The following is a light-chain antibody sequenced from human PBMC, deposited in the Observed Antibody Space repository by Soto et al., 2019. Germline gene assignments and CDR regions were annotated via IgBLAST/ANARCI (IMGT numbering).Light chain of an antibody. Sequence: DVVLTQSPLSLPVTLGQPATISCRSSHSLLHSSGDTYLNWFHQRPGQSPRRLIYKVSNRDSGVPDRFSGSGSGTDFTLKISRVEAEDIGVYYCMQNTHWPPYTFGQGTKVDIK. CDR1: HSLLHSSGDTY. CDR2: KVS. CDR3: MQNTHWPPYT. J-gene: IGKJ2*01. V-gene: IGKV2-30*02.